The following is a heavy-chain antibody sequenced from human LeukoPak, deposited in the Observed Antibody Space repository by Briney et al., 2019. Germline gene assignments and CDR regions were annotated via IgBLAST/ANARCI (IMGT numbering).Heavy chain of an antibody. J-gene: IGHJ4*02. CDR1: GGSITSDKFY. V-gene: IGHV4-39*01. Sequence: SETLSLTCTVSGGSITSDKFYWGWIRQPPGKGLEWIGSFYYSGKTYYNPSLKSRVTISVDTSKGQFSLKLTSVTAADTAVYYCATRNLFTRGDDYWSPGTLVTVSS. CDR2: FYYSGKT. D-gene: IGHD3-16*01. CDR3: ATRNLFTRGDDY.